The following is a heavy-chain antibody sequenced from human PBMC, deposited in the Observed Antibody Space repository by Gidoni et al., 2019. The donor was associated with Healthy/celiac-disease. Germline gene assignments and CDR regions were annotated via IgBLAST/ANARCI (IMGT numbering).Heavy chain of an antibody. J-gene: IGHJ4*02. Sequence: QVQLVESGGGVVQPGRSLRLSCAASGFTFSSYGMHWVRQAPGQGLEWVAVIWYDGSNKYYADSVKGRFTISRDNSKNTLYLQMNSLRAEDTAVYYCARESSSWLLDYWGQGTLVTVSS. CDR2: IWYDGSNK. CDR3: ARESSSWLLDY. CDR1: GFTFSSYG. V-gene: IGHV3-33*01. D-gene: IGHD6-13*01.